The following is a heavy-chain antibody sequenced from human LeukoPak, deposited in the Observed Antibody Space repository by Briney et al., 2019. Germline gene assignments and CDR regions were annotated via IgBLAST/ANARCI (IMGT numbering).Heavy chain of an antibody. Sequence: GGSLRLSCAASGFTFSSYAMHWVRQAPGKGLEWVAVISYDGSNKYYADSVKGRFTISRDNSKNTLYLQMNSLRAEDTAVYYCAKGAPYYFDYWGQGTLVTVSS. J-gene: IGHJ4*02. CDR3: AKGAPYYFDY. CDR1: GFTFSSYA. V-gene: IGHV3-30*04. CDR2: ISYDGSNK.